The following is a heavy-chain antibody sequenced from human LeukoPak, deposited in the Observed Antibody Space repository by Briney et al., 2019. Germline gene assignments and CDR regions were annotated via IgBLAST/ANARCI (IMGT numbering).Heavy chain of an antibody. CDR3: ARDWASYHYFDY. D-gene: IGHD3-16*01. V-gene: IGHV3-21*01. J-gene: IGHJ4*02. CDR1: GFTFSSYS. CDR2: ISSSSSYI. Sequence: KAGGSLRLSCAASGFTFSSYSMNWVRQAPGKGLEWVSSISSSSSYIYYADPVKGRFTISRDNAKNSLYLQMNSLRAEDTAVYYCARDWASYHYFDYWGPGTLVTVSS.